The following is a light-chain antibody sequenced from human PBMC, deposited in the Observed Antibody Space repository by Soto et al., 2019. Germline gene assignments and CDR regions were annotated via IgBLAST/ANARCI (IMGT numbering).Light chain of an antibody. V-gene: IGKV1-39*01. Sequence: DIQMTQSPSSLSASVGDRVTITCRASESISNDLHWYQQKPGKAPKILIYAASTLQSGVPSRFRGSGSGTYFTLTISSVQPEDFATYYCQQSYTASPYTFGQGTKLQIK. CDR1: ESISND. CDR3: QQSYTASPYT. CDR2: AAS. J-gene: IGKJ2*01.